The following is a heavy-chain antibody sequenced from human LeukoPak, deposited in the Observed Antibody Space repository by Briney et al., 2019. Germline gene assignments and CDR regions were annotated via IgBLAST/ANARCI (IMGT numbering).Heavy chain of an antibody. J-gene: IGHJ4*02. CDR2: IDGGGDAT. D-gene: IGHD3-10*01. CDR1: GFTFNNYA. V-gene: IGHV3-23*01. CDR3: AKELPMVRGVIGD. Sequence: GGSLRLSCAASGFTFNNYAMGWVRQPPGKGLEWLSAIDGGGDATKYADSVKGRFTISRDNSKNTLYLQMNSLRAEDTAVYYCAKELPMVRGVIGDWGQGTLVTVSS.